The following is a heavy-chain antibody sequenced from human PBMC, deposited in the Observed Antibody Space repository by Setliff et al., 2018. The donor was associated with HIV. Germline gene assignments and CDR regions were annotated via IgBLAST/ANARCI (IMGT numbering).Heavy chain of an antibody. CDR2: VFYNGDT. Sequence: SETLSLTCSASGGSMRNYYWSWIRQPPRKGLEWVGYVFYNGDTAYNPSLKSRLTISVDTSKSQFSLKLTSVTAADTAVYYCARQMTIPGVAVTPVDYWGQGALVTVSS. D-gene: IGHD3-3*01. CDR3: ARQMTIPGVAVTPVDY. J-gene: IGHJ4*02. CDR1: GGSMRNYY. V-gene: IGHV4-59*08.